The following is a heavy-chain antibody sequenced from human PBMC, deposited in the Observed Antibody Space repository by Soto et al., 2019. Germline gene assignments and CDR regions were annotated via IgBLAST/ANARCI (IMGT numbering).Heavy chain of an antibody. CDR1: GFTFSSHG. J-gene: IGHJ3*01. CDR2: LSRGGGTT. V-gene: IGHV3-23*01. CDR3: AKDGQYRTDGFDV. Sequence: EAQLLESGGDWAQPGGSLSLSCAASGFTFSSHGMSWVRQAPGKGLEWIAGLSRGGGTTYYADSVKGRFTIARDNSKNTLDLIMNSLKVEATALYYCAKDGQYRTDGFDVWGQGTMVTVSS. D-gene: IGHD6-6*01.